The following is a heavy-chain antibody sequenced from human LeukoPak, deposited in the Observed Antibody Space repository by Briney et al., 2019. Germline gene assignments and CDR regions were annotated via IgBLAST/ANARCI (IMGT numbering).Heavy chain of an antibody. Sequence: GGSLRLSCSASGFTFSSYAMHWVRQAPGKGLVWVSRMNSDGSSTSYADSVKGRFTISRDNAKNTLYLQMNSLRAEDTAVYYCARGDGYYRYWGQGTLVTVSS. CDR2: MNSDGSST. CDR3: ARGDGYYRY. V-gene: IGHV3-74*01. D-gene: IGHD5-24*01. CDR1: GFTFSSYA. J-gene: IGHJ4*02.